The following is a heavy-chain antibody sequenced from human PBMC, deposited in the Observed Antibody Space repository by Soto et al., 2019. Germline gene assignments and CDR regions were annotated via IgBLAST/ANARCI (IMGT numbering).Heavy chain of an antibody. CDR3: ARGPGSRRRGFDY. V-gene: IGHV4-4*02. CDR2: IYHSGSA. J-gene: IGHJ4*02. CDR1: GDSITSSNW. D-gene: IGHD7-27*01. Sequence: SETLSLTCAVSGDSITSSNWWNWVRQPPGKGLEWIGEIYHSGSANYNPSLGSRVTMSLDKSKNHFSLRLDSVTAADTAVYYCARGPGSRRRGFDYCGQGTLVTVSS.